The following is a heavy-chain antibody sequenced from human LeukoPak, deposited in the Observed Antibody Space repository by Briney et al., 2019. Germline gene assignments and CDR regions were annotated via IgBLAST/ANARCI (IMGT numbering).Heavy chain of an antibody. V-gene: IGHV1-69*05. D-gene: IGHD6-19*01. CDR2: IIPIFGTA. CDR1: GGTFSSYA. CDR3: ARTPPAKYSSGWPFDY. J-gene: IGHJ4*02. Sequence: SSVKVSCKASGGTFSSYAISWVRQAPGQGLEWMGRIIPIFGTANYAQKFQGRVTITTDESTSTAYMELSSLRSEDTAVYYCARTPPAKYSSGWPFDYWGQGTLVTVSS.